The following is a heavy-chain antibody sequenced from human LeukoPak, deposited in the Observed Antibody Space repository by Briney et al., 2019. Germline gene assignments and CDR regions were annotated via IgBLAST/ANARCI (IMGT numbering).Heavy chain of an antibody. V-gene: IGHV3-15*01. D-gene: IGHD3-10*01. CDR1: GFTFSNAW. J-gene: IGHJ6*03. CDR2: IKSKTDGGTA. CDR3: AKSGVVWFGEFSPKRCYYMDV. Sequence: GGSLRLSCAASGFTFSNAWLTWVRQAPGKGLEWVGRIKSKTDGGTADYSAPVKGRFTISRDDSKNTLYLQMNSLRTEDTAVYYCAKSGVVWFGEFSPKRCYYMDVWGKGTTVTVSS.